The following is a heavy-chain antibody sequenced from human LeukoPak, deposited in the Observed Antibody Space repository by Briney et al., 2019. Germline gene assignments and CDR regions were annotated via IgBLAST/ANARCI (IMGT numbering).Heavy chain of an antibody. V-gene: IGHV3-23*01. CDR3: AKDEGGSIAVAGFFDH. CDR2: ISGSGGST. J-gene: IGHJ4*02. CDR1: GFTFSSYA. D-gene: IGHD6-19*01. Sequence: GGSLRLSCAASGFTFSSYAMSWVRQAPGKGLEWVSAISGSGGSTYYADSVKGRFTISRDNSKNTLYLQMNSLRAEDTAVYYCAKDEGGSIAVAGFFDHWGQGTLVTVSS.